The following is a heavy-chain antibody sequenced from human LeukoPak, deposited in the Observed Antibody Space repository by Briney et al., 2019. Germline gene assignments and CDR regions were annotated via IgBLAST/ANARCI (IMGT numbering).Heavy chain of an antibody. CDR1: GGSLSRSSYY. V-gene: IGHV4-39*07. Sequence: SETLSLTCTVSGGSLSRSSYYWGWLRQPPGKGLEWLGSIYYSGSTYYNPSLKSRVTISVDTSKNQFSLKLSSVTAADTAVYYCARDDWAQPLGIDPWGQGTLVTGSS. D-gene: IGHD2-21*01. CDR3: ARDDWAQPLGIDP. J-gene: IGHJ5*02. CDR2: IYYSGST.